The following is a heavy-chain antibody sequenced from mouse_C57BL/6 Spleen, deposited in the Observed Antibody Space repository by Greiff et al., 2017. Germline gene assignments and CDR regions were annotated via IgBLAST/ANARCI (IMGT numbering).Heavy chain of an antibody. Sequence: VQLQQSVAELVRPGASVKLSCTASGFNIKNTYMHWVKQRPEQGLEWIGRIDPANGNTKYAPKFQGKATITADTSSNTAYLQLSSLTSEDTAIYYGAMDYYGSSSLFAYWGQGTLVTVSA. CDR3: AMDYYGSSSLFAY. CDR2: IDPANGNT. V-gene: IGHV14-3*01. CDR1: GFNIKNTY. J-gene: IGHJ3*01. D-gene: IGHD1-1*01.